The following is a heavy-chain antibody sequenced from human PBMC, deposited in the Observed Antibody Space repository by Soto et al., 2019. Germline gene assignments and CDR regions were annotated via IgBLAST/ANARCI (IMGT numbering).Heavy chain of an antibody. D-gene: IGHD2-2*01. CDR3: AKDSCSSTSCYYQNYYYGMDV. CDR2: ISYDGSNK. CDR1: GFTFSSYG. V-gene: IGHV3-30*18. Sequence: QVQLVESGGGVVQPGRSLRLSCAASGFTFSSYGMHWVRQAPGKGLEWVAVISYDGSNKYYADSVKGRFTISRDNSKNTLYLQMNSLRAEDTDVYYCAKDSCSSTSCYYQNYYYGMDVWGQGTTVTVSS. J-gene: IGHJ6*02.